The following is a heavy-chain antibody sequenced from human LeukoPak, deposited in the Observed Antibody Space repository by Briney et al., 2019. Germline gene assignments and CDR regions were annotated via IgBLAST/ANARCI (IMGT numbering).Heavy chain of an antibody. V-gene: IGHV3-21*01. D-gene: IGHD3-22*01. Sequence: PGGSLRLSCAASGFTFSSYSMNWVRQAPGKGLEWVSSISSSSSYIYHADSVKGRFTISRDNAKNSLYLQMNSLRAEDTAVYYCAFAGGSGSGYYEGAFDIWGQGTMVTVSS. CDR2: ISSSSSYI. J-gene: IGHJ3*02. CDR3: AFAGGSGSGYYEGAFDI. CDR1: GFTFSSYS.